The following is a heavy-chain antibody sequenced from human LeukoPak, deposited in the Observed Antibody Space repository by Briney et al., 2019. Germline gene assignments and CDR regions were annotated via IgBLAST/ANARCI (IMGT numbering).Heavy chain of an antibody. Sequence: PSETLSLTCAVSGGSVNSGSYYWNWIRQPPGKGLEWIGYIYYSGSTNYNPSLKSRVTISVDTSKNQFSLKLSSVTAADTAVYYCARAAYSGSYHSDYWGQGTLVTVSS. D-gene: IGHD1-26*01. CDR1: GGSVNSGSYY. CDR3: ARAAYSGSYHSDY. CDR2: IYYSGST. V-gene: IGHV4-61*01. J-gene: IGHJ4*02.